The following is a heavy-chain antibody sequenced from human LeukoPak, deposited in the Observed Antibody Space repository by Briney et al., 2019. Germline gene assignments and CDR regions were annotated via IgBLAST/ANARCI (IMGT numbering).Heavy chain of an antibody. CDR2: INSDGSST. J-gene: IGHJ4*02. V-gene: IGHV3-74*01. CDR3: ARVPYSSSWRYFDY. D-gene: IGHD6-13*01. Sequence: GGSLRLSCAASGFTFSSYWMHWVRQAPGKGLVWVSRINSDGSSTSYADSVKGRFTISRDNAKNTLYLQMNSLRAEDTAVYYCARVPYSSSWRYFDYWGQGTLVTVSS. CDR1: GFTFSSYW.